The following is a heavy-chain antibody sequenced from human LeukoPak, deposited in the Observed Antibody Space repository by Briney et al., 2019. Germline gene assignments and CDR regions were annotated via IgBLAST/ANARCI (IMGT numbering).Heavy chain of an antibody. V-gene: IGHV3-48*01. CDR1: GFTFSQYN. CDR3: ARNPFDITGNFYFDD. CDR2: ISRSGTTI. J-gene: IGHJ4*02. D-gene: IGHD1-20*01. Sequence: GGSLRLSCAASGFTFSQYNMNWVRQAPGKGLEWVSYISRSGTTIYYSDSVKGRFTISRDNAKNSVYLQMNSLRAEDTAVYYCARNPFDITGNFYFDDWGQGTLVTASS.